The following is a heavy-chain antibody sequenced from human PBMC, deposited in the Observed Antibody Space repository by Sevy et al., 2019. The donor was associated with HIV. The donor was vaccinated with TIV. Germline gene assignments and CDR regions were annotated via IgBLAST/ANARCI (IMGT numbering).Heavy chain of an antibody. V-gene: IGHV3-7*01. J-gene: IGHJ6*02. CDR3: AKAHADCSGGTCYTAHYYYDMDV. D-gene: IGHD2-15*01. Sequence: GGSLRLSCAASGFTFSSYWMHWVRQAPGKGLEWVANIKQDGSEKYYVDSVKGRFTVSKDNSKNTLYLEMNSLRAEDTAVYYCAKAHADCSGGTCYTAHYYYDMDVWGRGATVTVSS. CDR2: IKQDGSEK. CDR1: GFTFSSYW.